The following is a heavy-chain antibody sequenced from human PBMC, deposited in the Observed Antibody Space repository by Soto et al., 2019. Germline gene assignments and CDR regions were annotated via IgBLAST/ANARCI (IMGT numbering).Heavy chain of an antibody. CDR1: GYTFTSYY. V-gene: IGHV1-46*03. CDR2: INPSGGST. D-gene: IGHD2-15*01. Sequence: ASVKVSCKASGYTFTSYYMHWVRQAPGQGLEWMGIINPSGGSTSYAQKFQGRVTMTRDTSTSTVYMELSSLRSEDTVVYYCARDSGYCSGGSCYSDWFDPWGQGTLVTVSS. CDR3: ARDSGYCSGGSCYSDWFDP. J-gene: IGHJ5*02.